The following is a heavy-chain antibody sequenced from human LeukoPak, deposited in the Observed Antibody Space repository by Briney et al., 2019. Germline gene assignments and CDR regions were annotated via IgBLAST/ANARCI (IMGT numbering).Heavy chain of an antibody. CDR3: AREGVGYPDAFDI. J-gene: IGHJ3*02. CDR1: GFTVSNNY. CDR2: FYSGGST. V-gene: IGHV3-53*01. Sequence: GGSLRLSCAASGFTVSNNYMSWVRQAPGKGLEWVSVFYSGGSTYYADSVKGRFTSSRDNAKNTLYLQMNSLRAEDTAVYYCAREGVGYPDAFDIWGQGTMVTVST. D-gene: IGHD2-15*01.